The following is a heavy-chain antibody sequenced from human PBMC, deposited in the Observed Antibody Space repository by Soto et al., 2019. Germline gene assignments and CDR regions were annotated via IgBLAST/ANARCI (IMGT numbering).Heavy chain of an antibody. V-gene: IGHV4-34*01. CDR3: ARGRHILTGYYRDLNYGMDV. Sequence: TSETLSLTCAVYGGSFSGYYWSWIRQPPGKGLEWIGEINHSGSTNYNPSLKSRVTISVDTSKNQFSLKLSSVTAADTAVYYCARGRHILTGYYRDLNYGMDVWGQGTTVT. CDR2: INHSGST. CDR1: GGSFSGYY. J-gene: IGHJ6*02. D-gene: IGHD3-9*01.